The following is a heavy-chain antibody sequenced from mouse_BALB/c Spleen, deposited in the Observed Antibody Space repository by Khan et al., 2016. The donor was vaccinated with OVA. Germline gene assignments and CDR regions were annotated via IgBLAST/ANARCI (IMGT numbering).Heavy chain of an antibody. J-gene: IGHJ3*01. CDR2: ISSGGDYT. Sequence: EVQLKESGGDLVKPGGSLKLSCAASGFTFSSYSMSWVRQTPDKRLEWVATISSGGDYTYYPDNVKGRFTISRDNAKNTLYLQMCSLKSEDTAMYYCASHLTGSFAYWGQGTLVTVSA. CDR3: ASHLTGSFAY. V-gene: IGHV5-6*01. CDR1: GFTFSSYS. D-gene: IGHD4-1*01.